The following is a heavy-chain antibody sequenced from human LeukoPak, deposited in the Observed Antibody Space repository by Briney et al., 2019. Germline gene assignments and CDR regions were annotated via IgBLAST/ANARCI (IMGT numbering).Heavy chain of an antibody. Sequence: GGSLRLSCAASGFTFDSYAMSWVRQVPGKGLEWVSSISSSSSYIYYADSVKGRFTISRDNAKNSLYLQMNSLRAEDTAVYYCARDSGTSYSSSWGYFQHWGQGTLVTVSS. CDR3: ARDSGTSYSSSWGYFQH. CDR1: GFTFDSYA. D-gene: IGHD6-13*01. CDR2: ISSSSSYI. J-gene: IGHJ1*01. V-gene: IGHV3-21*01.